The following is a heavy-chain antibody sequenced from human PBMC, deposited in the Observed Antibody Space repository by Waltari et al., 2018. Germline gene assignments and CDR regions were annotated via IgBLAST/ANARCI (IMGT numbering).Heavy chain of an antibody. CDR1: EYTFTSSY. D-gene: IGHD2-21*01. V-gene: IGHV1-46*01. CDR3: ALDTGALWMDV. CDR2: VNPRGGRA. J-gene: IGHJ6*02. Sequence: QVQLVQSGAEVKKPGASVKISCKTSEYTFTSSYIHWVRQAPGQGLEWMGIVNPRGGRATDEQKCQGRVTMTRDTSTSTGYMELSSLRSDDTAVYYCALDTGALWMDVWGQGTTVTVSS.